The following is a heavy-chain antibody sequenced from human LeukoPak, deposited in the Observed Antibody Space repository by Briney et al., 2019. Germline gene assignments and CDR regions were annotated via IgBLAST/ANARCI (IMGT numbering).Heavy chain of an antibody. CDR1: GFTFSSYS. CDR3: AREGSDFWSGYSKGYFDY. Sequence: GGPLRLSCAVSGFTFSSYSMNWVRRAPGKGLEWVSYIGSSVSTRYYADSVKGRFTISRDNGKYALYLQMNSLRAEDTAVYYCAREGSDFWSGYSKGYFDYWGQGTLVTVSS. CDR2: IGSSVSTR. V-gene: IGHV3-48*01. D-gene: IGHD3-3*01. J-gene: IGHJ4*02.